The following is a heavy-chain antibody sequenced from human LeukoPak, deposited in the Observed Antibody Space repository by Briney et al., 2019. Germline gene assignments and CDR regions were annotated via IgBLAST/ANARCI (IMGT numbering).Heavy chain of an antibody. V-gene: IGHV3-11*04. D-gene: IGHD6-19*01. CDR1: GFTFSDYY. Sequence: GGSLRLSCAASGFTFSDYYMSWIRQPPGKRLEYISYISSSSSTINYADSVKGRFTISRDNAKNSLYLQMNSLRAEDTAMYYCARVGGWYEVDYWGQGTLVSVSS. CDR3: ARVGGWYEVDY. CDR2: ISSSSSTI. J-gene: IGHJ4*02.